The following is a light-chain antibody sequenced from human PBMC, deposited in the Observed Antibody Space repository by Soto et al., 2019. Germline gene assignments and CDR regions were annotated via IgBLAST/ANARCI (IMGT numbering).Light chain of an antibody. V-gene: IGKV3-15*01. J-gene: IGKJ5*01. Sequence: EIVITQSPATLSVSPGERGTLSCRASQTVSSNLAWYQQKPGQAPRLLIYGAYSRATGITVRFSGSGSGTEFTITISSLKSEDFAVYYCQPYNNWPLTVGQGTRMEIK. CDR1: QTVSSN. CDR3: QPYNNWPLT. CDR2: GAY.